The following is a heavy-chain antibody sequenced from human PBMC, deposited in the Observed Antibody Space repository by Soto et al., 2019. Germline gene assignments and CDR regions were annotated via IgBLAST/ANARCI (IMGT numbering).Heavy chain of an antibody. CDR1: GYTFTSYG. CDR2: ISAYNGNT. J-gene: IGHJ4*02. D-gene: IGHD3-9*01. CDR3: ARDRGADHYDSLTGQTYAFDY. V-gene: IGHV1-18*04. Sequence: QVQLLQSGSDVKKPGASVKVSCKASGYTFTSYGISGVRQAPGQGLEWMGWISAYNGNTNYAQKLQVRVTMTTDTSTSTAYMELRRLRSDDTAVYYCARDRGADHYDSLTGQTYAFDYWGQGPLVTVS.